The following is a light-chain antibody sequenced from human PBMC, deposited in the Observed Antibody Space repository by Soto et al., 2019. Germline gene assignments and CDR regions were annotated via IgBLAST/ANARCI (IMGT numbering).Light chain of an antibody. V-gene: IGKV3-20*01. CDR1: QSVSSSY. CDR3: QQYNNWPWT. CDR2: GPS. Sequence: DIVLTQSPGTLSLSPGERATLSCRASQSVSSSYLAWYQQKPGQAPRLLIYGPSNRATGIPDRFSGSGSATDFTLTISSLQSEDFAVYYCQQYNNWPWTFGQGTKVDIK. J-gene: IGKJ1*01.